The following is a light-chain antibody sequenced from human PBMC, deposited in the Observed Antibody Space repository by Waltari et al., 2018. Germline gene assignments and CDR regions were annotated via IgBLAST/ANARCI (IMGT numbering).Light chain of an antibody. J-gene: IGLJ1*01. CDR2: DGS. Sequence: QSALTQPPSVSGSPGQSVTISCTVTSSDFGSYNRVSWDQQPPGTAHKLIVYDGSDRPSGVPVLFSGSKSGNTASLTISGLQTEDEADYYCCSFAAGDAYVFGTGTKVTVL. V-gene: IGLV2-18*02. CDR3: CSFAAGDAYV. CDR1: SSDFGSYNR.